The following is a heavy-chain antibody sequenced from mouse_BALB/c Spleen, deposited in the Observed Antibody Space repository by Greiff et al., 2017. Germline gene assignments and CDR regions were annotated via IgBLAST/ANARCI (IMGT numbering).Heavy chain of an antibody. V-gene: IGHV1-63*02. D-gene: IGHD2-2*01. J-gene: IGHJ4*01. CDR3: ARSGGYDEAMDY. Sequence: QVHVKQSGAELVRPGTSVKMSCKAAGYTFTNYWIGWVKQRPGHGLEWIGDIYPGGGYTNYNEKFKGKATLTADTSSSTAYMQLSSLTSEDSAIYYCARSGGYDEAMDYWGQGTSVTVSS. CDR2: IYPGGGYT. CDR1: GYTFTNYW.